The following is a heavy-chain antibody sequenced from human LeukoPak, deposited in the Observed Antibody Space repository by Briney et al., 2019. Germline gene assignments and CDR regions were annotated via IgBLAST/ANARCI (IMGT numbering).Heavy chain of an antibody. CDR3: ARRHGASDY. D-gene: IGHD4-17*01. V-gene: IGHV4-39*01. CDR2: IYYSGST. J-gene: IGHJ4*02. CDR1: GGSISSSSNY. Sequence: SETLSLTCTVSGGSISSSSNYWGWIRQPPGKGLEWIGSIYYSGSTYYNPSLKSRVTISVDTSNNQFSLKLTSVTAADTAVYYCARRHGASDYWGLGTLVTVSS.